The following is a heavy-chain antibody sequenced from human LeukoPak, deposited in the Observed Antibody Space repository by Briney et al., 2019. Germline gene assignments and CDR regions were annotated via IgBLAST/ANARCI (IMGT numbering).Heavy chain of an antibody. Sequence: PGGSLRLSCAASGFTFSSYAVSWVRQAPGKGLEWVSAISGSGGSTYYADSVKGRFTISRDNSKNTLYLQMNSLRAEDTAVYYCAKGADIVVVPAAYPVDYWGQGTLVTVSS. J-gene: IGHJ4*02. CDR2: ISGSGGST. D-gene: IGHD2-2*01. CDR1: GFTFSSYA. V-gene: IGHV3-23*01. CDR3: AKGADIVVVPAAYPVDY.